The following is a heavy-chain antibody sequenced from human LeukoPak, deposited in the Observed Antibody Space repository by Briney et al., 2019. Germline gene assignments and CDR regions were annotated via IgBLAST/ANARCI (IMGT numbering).Heavy chain of an antibody. J-gene: IGHJ4*02. D-gene: IGHD6-19*01. V-gene: IGHV4-30-2*01. CDR2: IYHSGSS. CDR1: GGSISSDGYY. CDR3: ARGPMIAVAVDY. Sequence: SQTLSLTCTVSGGSISSDGYYGSWVRQPAGEGLEWIRYIYHSGSSYYNPSLKSRITISEDRTKMQFYMKMSSVADADAALYYCARGPMIAVAVDYWGQGTLVTVSS.